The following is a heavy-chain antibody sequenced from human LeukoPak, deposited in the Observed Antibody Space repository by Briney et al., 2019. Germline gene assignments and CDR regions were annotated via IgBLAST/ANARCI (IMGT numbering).Heavy chain of an antibody. J-gene: IGHJ3*02. CDR1: GGSISSSSYY. V-gene: IGHV4-39*01. CDR2: INHSGST. CDR3: VTDGFDI. Sequence: SETLSLTCTVSGGSISSSSYYWSWIRQPPGKGLGWIGEINHSGSTNYNPSLKSRVTMSVDTSKNQFSLKLSSVTATDTAVYYCVTDGFDIWGQGTMVTVSS.